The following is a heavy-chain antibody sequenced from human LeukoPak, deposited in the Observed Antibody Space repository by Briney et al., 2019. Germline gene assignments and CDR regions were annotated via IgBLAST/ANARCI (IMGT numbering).Heavy chain of an antibody. D-gene: IGHD3-10*01. V-gene: IGHV4-4*07. Sequence: KPSETLSLTCTVSGGSISSYYWSWIRQPAGKGLEWIGRIYTSGSTNYNPSLKSRVTMSVDTSKNQFSLKLSSVTAEDTAVYYCARGRTTLVRTIGGMDVWGQGTTVTVSS. J-gene: IGHJ6*02. CDR3: ARGRTTLVRTIGGMDV. CDR2: IYTSGST. CDR1: GGSISSYY.